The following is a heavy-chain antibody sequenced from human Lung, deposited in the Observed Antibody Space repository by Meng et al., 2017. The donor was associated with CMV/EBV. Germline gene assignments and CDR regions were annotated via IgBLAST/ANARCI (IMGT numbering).Heavy chain of an antibody. V-gene: IGHV5-51*01. CDR2: IYPGDSDT. D-gene: IGHD2-2*02. J-gene: IGHJ3*02. CDR1: GYSFTSYW. CDR3: ARQLYCSSTSCYTNAFDI. Sequence: XVSXXGSGYSFTSYWIGWVRQMPGKGLEWMGIIYPGDSDTRYSPSFQGQVTISADKSISTAYLQWSSLKASDTAMYYCARQLYCSSTSCYTNAFDIWGQGXMVTVS.